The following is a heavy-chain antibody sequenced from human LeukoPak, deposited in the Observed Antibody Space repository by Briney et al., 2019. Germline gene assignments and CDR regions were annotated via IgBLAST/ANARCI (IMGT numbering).Heavy chain of an antibody. CDR1: GGSISSSSYY. CDR2: IYYSGST. Sequence: PSETLSLTCTVSGGSISSSSYYWGWIRQPPGKGLEWIGSIYYSGSTFYNPSLKSRGTISVDTSKNQFSLKLSSVTAADTAVYYCARLTYYDFWSGYRNWFDPWGQGTLVTVSS. V-gene: IGHV4-39*01. D-gene: IGHD3-3*01. J-gene: IGHJ5*02. CDR3: ARLTYYDFWSGYRNWFDP.